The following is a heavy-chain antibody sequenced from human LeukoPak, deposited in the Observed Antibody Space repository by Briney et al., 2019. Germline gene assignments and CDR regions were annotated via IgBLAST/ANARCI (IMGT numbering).Heavy chain of an antibody. J-gene: IGHJ4*02. V-gene: IGHV3-21*01. CDR3: ARRGPSVAGSYDY. CDR1: GFTFSAYN. D-gene: IGHD6-19*01. CDR2: ISSNSSYI. Sequence: PGGSLRLSCAASGFTFSAYNMNWVRRTPGKGLEWVSSISSNSSYIYSADSVKGRFTISRDNAKNSLYLQMNSLRAEDTAVYYCARRGPSVAGSYDYWGQGTLVTVSS.